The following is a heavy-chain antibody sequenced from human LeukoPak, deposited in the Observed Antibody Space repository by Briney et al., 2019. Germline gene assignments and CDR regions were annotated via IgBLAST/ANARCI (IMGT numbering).Heavy chain of an antibody. J-gene: IGHJ4*02. CDR3: APAFYCSGTSCPD. Sequence: PGGSLRLSCVASGFTFSSYEMNWVRQAPGKGLEWLSYIGSSDSTTHYADSVKGRFTISRDNAKNSLYLHMNSLRAEDTAVYYCAPAFYCSGTSCPDWGQGTLVTVSS. CDR1: GFTFSSYE. D-gene: IGHD2-2*01. V-gene: IGHV3-48*03. CDR2: IGSSDSTT.